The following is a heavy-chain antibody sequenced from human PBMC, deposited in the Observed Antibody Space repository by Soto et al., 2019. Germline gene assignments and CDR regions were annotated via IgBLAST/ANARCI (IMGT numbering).Heavy chain of an antibody. CDR1: GFTFSSYW. J-gene: IGHJ4*02. CDR2: IKQDGSEK. V-gene: IGHV3-7*01. D-gene: IGHD3-22*01. CDR3: ARDFEYYYDSSGYYWNDY. Sequence: GGSLRLSCAASGFTFSSYWMSWVRQAPGKGLEWVANIKQDGSEKYYVDSVKGRFTISRDNAKNSLYLKMNSLRAEDTAVYYCARDFEYYYDSSGYYWNDYWGQGTLVTVSS.